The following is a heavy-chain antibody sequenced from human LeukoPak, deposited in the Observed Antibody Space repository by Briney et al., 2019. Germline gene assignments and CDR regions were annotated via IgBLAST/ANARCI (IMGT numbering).Heavy chain of an antibody. Sequence: GESLKISCAASGFTFSSYNMNWVRQAPGKGLEWVSSITSSSSSIYYADSVKGRFTISRDNAKNSLYLQMNSLRAEDTAVYYCANTKQFEYWGQGTLVTVSS. CDR2: ITSSSSSI. CDR3: ANTKQFEY. J-gene: IGHJ4*02. V-gene: IGHV3-21*01. D-gene: IGHD1-1*01. CDR1: GFTFSSYN.